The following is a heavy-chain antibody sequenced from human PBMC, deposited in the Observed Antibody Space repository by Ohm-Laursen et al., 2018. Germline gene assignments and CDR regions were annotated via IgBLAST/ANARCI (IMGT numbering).Heavy chain of an antibody. CDR2: ISGTSSYI. CDR3: ARVSLGATTHYFDY. J-gene: IGHJ4*02. CDR1: GFTFSSYS. V-gene: IGHV3-21*01. D-gene: IGHD1-26*01. Sequence: SLRLSCAASGFTFSSYSMNWVRQAPGKGLEWVSSISGTSSYIYYADSVKGRFTISRDNAKNSLYLQMNSLRAEDTAVYYCARVSLGATTHYFDYWGQGTLVTVSS.